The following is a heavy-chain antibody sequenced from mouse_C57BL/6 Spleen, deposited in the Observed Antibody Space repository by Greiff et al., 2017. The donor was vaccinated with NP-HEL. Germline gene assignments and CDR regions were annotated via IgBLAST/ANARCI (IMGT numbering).Heavy chain of an antibody. D-gene: IGHD1-1*01. J-gene: IGHJ3*01. CDR1: GYAFSSYW. CDR3: ARGGDYYGSRFAY. CDR2: IYPGDGDT. V-gene: IGHV1-80*01. Sequence: QVQLQQSGAELVKPGASVKISCKASGYAFSSYWMNWVKQRPGKGLEWIGQIYPGDGDTNYNGKFKGKATLTADKSSSTAYMQLSSLTSEDSAVYFCARGGDYYGSRFAYWGQGTLVTVSA.